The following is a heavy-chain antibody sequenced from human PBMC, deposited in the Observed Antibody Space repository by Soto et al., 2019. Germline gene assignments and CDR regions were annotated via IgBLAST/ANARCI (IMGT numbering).Heavy chain of an antibody. CDR3: ARGAMIVVVIPELGYYGMDV. Sequence: SETLSLTCAIYGGSFSGYYWSWIRQPPGKGLEWIGEINHSGSTNYNPSLKSRVTISVDTSKNQFSLKLSSVTAADTAVYYCARGAMIVVVIPELGYYGMDVWGQGTTVTVSS. CDR1: GGSFSGYY. D-gene: IGHD3-22*01. J-gene: IGHJ6*02. V-gene: IGHV4-34*01. CDR2: INHSGST.